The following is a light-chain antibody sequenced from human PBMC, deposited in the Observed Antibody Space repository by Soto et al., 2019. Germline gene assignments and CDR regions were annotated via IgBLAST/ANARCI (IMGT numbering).Light chain of an antibody. J-gene: IGLJ3*02. V-gene: IGLV4-60*02. Sequence: QLVLTQSSSASASLGSSVKLTCTLSSGHISYIIAWHQQQPGKAPRYLMKLEGTGAYNKGSGVPDRFSGSSSGADRYLTISHPQVEDEADYYCETWGSNIWVFGGGTKVTVL. CDR2: LEGTGAY. CDR1: SGHISYI. CDR3: ETWGSNIWV.